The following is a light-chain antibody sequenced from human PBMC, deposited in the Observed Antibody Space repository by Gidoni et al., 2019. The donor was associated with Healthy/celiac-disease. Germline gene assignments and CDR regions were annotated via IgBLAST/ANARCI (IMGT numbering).Light chain of an antibody. J-gene: IGKJ4*01. CDR2: DAS. V-gene: IGKV3-11*01. CDR1: QSVSSY. Sequence: EIVLTQSPATLSLSPGERATLSCRASQSVSSYLAWYQQKPGQAPRLLIYDASNRATGIPARFSGSGSGTDFTLTISSLEPEDFAVYYCQRRSNWPPLTFGGETKVEIK. CDR3: QRRSNWPPLT.